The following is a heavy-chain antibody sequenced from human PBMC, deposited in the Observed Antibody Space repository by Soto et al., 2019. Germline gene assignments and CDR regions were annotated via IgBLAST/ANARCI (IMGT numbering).Heavy chain of an antibody. CDR2: ITSSGSEV. V-gene: IGHV3-23*01. Sequence: VQLLESGGGLVQPGGSLRLSCAASGFTFSGSAMTWVRQAPGKWLEYVSSITSSGSEVFHAASVKGRFTMSRDNSKNMLYLQMIRLRAEDAAVYYCAKEGYESGWYWDSWGQGALVTVSS. J-gene: IGHJ4*02. CDR3: AKEGYESGWYWDS. D-gene: IGHD6-19*01. CDR1: GFTFSGSA.